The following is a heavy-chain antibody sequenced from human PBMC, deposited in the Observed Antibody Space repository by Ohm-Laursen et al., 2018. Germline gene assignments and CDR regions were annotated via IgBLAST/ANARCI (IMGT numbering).Heavy chain of an antibody. Sequence: GATVKISCKASGYTFTGYYMHWVRQAPGQGLEWMGWINPNTGGTNYAQKFQGRVTMTRDTSISTAYMELSRLTSDDTAVYYCAREVGFCSGGSCYSDYWGQGTLVTVSS. CDR1: GYTFTGYY. V-gene: IGHV1-2*02. CDR2: INPNTGGT. CDR3: AREVGFCSGGSCYSDY. J-gene: IGHJ4*02. D-gene: IGHD2-15*01.